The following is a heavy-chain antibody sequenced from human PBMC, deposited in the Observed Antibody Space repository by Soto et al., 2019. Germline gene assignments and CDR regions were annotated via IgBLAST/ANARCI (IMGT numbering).Heavy chain of an antibody. CDR3: GRGRSGQIVVFY. D-gene: IGHD5-12*01. J-gene: IGHJ4*02. CDR1: GYTFTGHY. V-gene: IGHV1-2*02. CDR2: IGPESGAT. Sequence: ASVKVSCKASGYTFTGHYIHWARQAPEQGPEWMGEIGPESGATRYAQKFQGRVTMTRDMSITTVYMELNNLSPDDTAVYYCGRGRSGQIVVFYWGQGTPVTVSS.